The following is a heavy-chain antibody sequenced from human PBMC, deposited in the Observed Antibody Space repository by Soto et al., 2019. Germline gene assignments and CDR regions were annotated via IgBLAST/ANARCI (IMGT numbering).Heavy chain of an antibody. CDR2: IIPIFGTA. CDR1: GGTFSSYA. J-gene: IGHJ4*02. V-gene: IGHV1-69*13. Sequence: SVKVSCKASGGTFSSYAISWVRQAPGQGLAWMGGIIPIFGTANYAQKFQGRVTITADESTSTAYMELSSLRSEDTAVYYCARGITTWPPFDYWGQGPLVTVSS. CDR3: ARGITTWPPFDY. D-gene: IGHD3-22*01.